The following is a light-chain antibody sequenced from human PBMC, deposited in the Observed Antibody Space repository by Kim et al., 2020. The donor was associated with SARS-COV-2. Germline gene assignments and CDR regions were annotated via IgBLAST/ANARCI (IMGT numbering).Light chain of an antibody. CDR1: ESVSSK. V-gene: IGKV3-15*01. Sequence: VSPGERASRSGRASESVSSKLAWYQQKPGQAPRLLIYGASTRATGIPARFSGSGSGTESSLTISRLQSEDFAVYYCQQYDNWPRTFGEGGKVDIK. J-gene: IGKJ1*01. CDR2: GAS. CDR3: QQYDNWPRT.